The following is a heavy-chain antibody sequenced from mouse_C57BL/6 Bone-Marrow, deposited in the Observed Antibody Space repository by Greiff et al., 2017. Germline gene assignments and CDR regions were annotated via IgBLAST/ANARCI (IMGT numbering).Heavy chain of an antibody. Sequence: LVAPSQSLSITCTVSGFSLTSYAISWVRQPPGKGLVWLGVIWTGGGTNYNSALKSRLSISKHNSQSQVFLKMNSLQTYDTAGYYCARRAAQATYYFDYWGQGTTLTVSS. V-gene: IGHV2-9-1*01. D-gene: IGHD3-2*02. CDR2: IWTGGGT. CDR1: GFSLTSYA. CDR3: ARRAAQATYYFDY. J-gene: IGHJ2*01.